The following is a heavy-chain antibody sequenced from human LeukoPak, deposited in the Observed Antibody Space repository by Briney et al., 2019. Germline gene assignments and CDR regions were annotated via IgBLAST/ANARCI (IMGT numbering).Heavy chain of an antibody. CDR1: GYTFTSYA. CDR3: AREAYSSSWYGLRYYYMDV. J-gene: IGHJ6*03. CDR2: INAGNGNT. D-gene: IGHD6-13*01. V-gene: IGHV1-3*03. Sequence: ASVKVSCKASGYTFTSYAMHWVRQAPGQRLEWMGWINAGNGNTKYSQEFQGRVTITRDTSASTAYMELSSLRSEDMAVYYCAREAYSSSWYGLRYYYMDVWGKGTTVTVSS.